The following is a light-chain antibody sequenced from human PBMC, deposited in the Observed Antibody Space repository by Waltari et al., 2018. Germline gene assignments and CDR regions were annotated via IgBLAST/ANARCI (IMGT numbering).Light chain of an antibody. V-gene: IGLV1-40*01. CDR3: QSYDRDLNAVL. J-gene: IGLJ2*01. Sequence: QSVLTQPPSVSGAPGQSVTISCTGSSSNIGAGYEVHWYQQIPGSAPKVLIYLDDNRPSGVPGRFSGSKSGTSASLSVTGLHVEDEADYFCQSYDRDLNAVLFGGGTKLTVL. CDR2: LDD. CDR1: SSNIGAGYE.